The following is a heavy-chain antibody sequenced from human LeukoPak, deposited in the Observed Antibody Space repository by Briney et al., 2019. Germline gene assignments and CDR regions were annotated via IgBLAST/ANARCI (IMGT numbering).Heavy chain of an antibody. CDR2: IYPGDSDT. V-gene: IGHV5-51*01. J-gene: IGHJ6*02. CDR3: ARGRIQLWLLGGDYGMDV. D-gene: IGHD5-18*01. CDR1: GYSFTSYW. Sequence: GESLKISCQGSGYSFTSYWIGWVRQMPGKGLEWMGIIYPGDSDTRYSPSFQGQVTISADKSISTAYLQWSSLKASDTAMYYCARGRIQLWLLGGDYGMDVWGQGTTVTVSS.